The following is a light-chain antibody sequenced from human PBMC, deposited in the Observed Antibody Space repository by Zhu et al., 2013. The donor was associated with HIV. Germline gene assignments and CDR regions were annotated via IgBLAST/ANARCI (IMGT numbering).Light chain of an antibody. CDR1: QSVSRSW. Sequence: DIVLTQSPGTLSLSPGERATLSCRASQSVSRSWLAWYQQKLGQAPRLLIFGASSRATGIPDRFSGSGSGTDFTLTIARLEPEDFAVYYCQQYGSSPFTFGPGTKVEI. CDR2: GAS. J-gene: IGKJ3*01. CDR3: QQYGSSPFT. V-gene: IGKV3-20*01.